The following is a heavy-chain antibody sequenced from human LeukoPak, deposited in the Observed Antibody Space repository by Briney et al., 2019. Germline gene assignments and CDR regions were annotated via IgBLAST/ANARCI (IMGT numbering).Heavy chain of an antibody. CDR3: AKAGGGGDEAYYYYCMDV. CDR2: IYSDGRT. V-gene: IGHV3-53*01. CDR1: GFTVSNKY. D-gene: IGHD5-24*01. Sequence: GGSLRLSCAASGFTVSNKYMTWVRQAPGKGLEWVSLIYSDGRTYYADSVKGRCTISRDNSKNTLYLQMNSLRAEDTAVYYCAKAGGGGDEAYYYYCMDVWGKGTTVTVSS. J-gene: IGHJ6*03.